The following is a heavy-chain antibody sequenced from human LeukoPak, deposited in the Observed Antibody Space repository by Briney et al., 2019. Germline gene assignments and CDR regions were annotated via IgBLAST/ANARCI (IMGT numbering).Heavy chain of an antibody. V-gene: IGHV4-59*01. CDR2: IYSTGDT. D-gene: IGHD1-1*01. CDR1: GASINNYY. CDR3: ARKGAAGTGFDY. Sequence: PSETLSLTCTVSGASINNYYWSWVRQPPLKGLEWIGYIYSTGDTSYNPSLKSRVTISVDTSKNQFSLRLNSVTAADTAVYFCARKGAAGTGFDYWGQGTQVTVSS. J-gene: IGHJ4*02.